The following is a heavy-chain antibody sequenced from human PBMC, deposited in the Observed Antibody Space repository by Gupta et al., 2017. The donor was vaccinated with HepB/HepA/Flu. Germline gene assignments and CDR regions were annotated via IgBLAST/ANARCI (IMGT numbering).Heavy chain of an antibody. V-gene: IGHV4-34*01. CDR3: ARLTHSGSYWGFDY. D-gene: IGHD1-26*01. CDR1: GGSFSGYY. Sequence: QVQLQQWGAGLLKPSETLSLTCAVYGGSFSGYYWSWIRQPPGKGLEWIGEINHSGSTNYNPSLKSRVTISVDTSKNQFSLKLSSVTAAATAVYYCARLTHSGSYWGFDYWGQGTLVTVSS. CDR2: INHSGST. J-gene: IGHJ4*02.